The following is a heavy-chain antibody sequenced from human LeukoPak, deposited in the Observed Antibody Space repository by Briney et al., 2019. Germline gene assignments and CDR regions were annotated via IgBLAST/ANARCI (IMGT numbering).Heavy chain of an antibody. D-gene: IGHD3-22*01. V-gene: IGHV1-69*13. Sequence: ASAKVSCKASGDSLTTYYMHWGRQAPGQGLEWMGGIIPIFGTANYSQKFQGKVTITGDESTSTAYMELSSLRSEDTAVYYCARGHYDSSGYYPSGDYGMDVWGQGTTVTVSS. CDR2: IIPIFGTA. CDR1: GDSLTTYY. J-gene: IGHJ6*02. CDR3: ARGHYDSSGYYPSGDYGMDV.